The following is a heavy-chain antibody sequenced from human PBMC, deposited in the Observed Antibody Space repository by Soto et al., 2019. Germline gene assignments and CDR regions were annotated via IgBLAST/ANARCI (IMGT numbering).Heavy chain of an antibody. D-gene: IGHD3-22*01. V-gene: IGHV1-18*01. J-gene: IGHJ6*02. Sequence: ASVKVSCKTSGYTFTNFGISWVRQAPGQGLEWMGWISTYNGNTNYAQKFQGSVTMTTDTSTSTAYMELRSLRSDDTAVYYCARSEYITMMDYGMDVWGQGTTVTVS. CDR3: ARSEYITMMDYGMDV. CDR2: ISTYNGNT. CDR1: GYTFTNFG.